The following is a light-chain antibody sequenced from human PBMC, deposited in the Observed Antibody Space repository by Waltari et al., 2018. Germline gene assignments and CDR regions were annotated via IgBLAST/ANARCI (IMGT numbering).Light chain of an antibody. Sequence: QSVLTQPPSASGTPGQRVTIPCSGSSANIGTNTVNWDQQLPGMAPKLIIYSNNQRPSGVPDRFSGSKSGTSASLAISGLQSDDEADYYCAAWDVSLKGVFGGGTKVTVL. J-gene: IGLJ2*01. V-gene: IGLV1-44*01. CDR3: AAWDVSLKGV. CDR2: SNN. CDR1: SANIGTNT.